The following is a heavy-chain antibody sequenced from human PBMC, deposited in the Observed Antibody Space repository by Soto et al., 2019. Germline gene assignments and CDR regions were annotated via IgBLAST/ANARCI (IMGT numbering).Heavy chain of an antibody. J-gene: IGHJ6*02. CDR1: GLSFSRYA. Sequence: GGSLRLSCTVSGLSFSRYAMFWVRQAPGKGLESLLASSSTGGRTYYADSVKGRFTISRDNSKHTLYLQMSSLSAEDTAVYYCVKGNLRVIEYPSHDMDVWGQGTTVTVSS. CDR2: SSSTGGRT. CDR3: VKGNLRVIEYPSHDMDV. D-gene: IGHD1-1*01. V-gene: IGHV3-64D*06.